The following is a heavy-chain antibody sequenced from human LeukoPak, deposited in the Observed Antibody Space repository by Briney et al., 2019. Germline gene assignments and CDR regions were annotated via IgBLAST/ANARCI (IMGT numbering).Heavy chain of an antibody. Sequence: ASVKVSCKASGYTFTSYDINWVRQATGQGLEWMGWMNPNSGNTGYAQKFQGRVTITRNTSISTAYMELSSLRSEDTAVYYCARSQLRGSNYPRRLGYWGQGTLVTVSS. CDR3: ARSQLRGSNYPRRLGY. J-gene: IGHJ4*02. V-gene: IGHV1-8*03. D-gene: IGHD4-11*01. CDR2: MNPNSGNT. CDR1: GYTFTSYD.